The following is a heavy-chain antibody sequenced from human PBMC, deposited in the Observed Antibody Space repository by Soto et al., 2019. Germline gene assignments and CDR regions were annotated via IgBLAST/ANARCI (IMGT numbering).Heavy chain of an antibody. J-gene: IGHJ6*02. CDR1: GYTFTSYY. D-gene: IGHD3-9*01. Sequence: ASVKVSRKASGYTFTSYYMHWVRQAPGKGREWMGIINPSGGSTSYAQKFQGRVTMTRDTSMSTGYMELSSLRSEETAVYYCATREINYDIVTGYYKAYYYYGMDVWGQGTTVTVSS. V-gene: IGHV1-46*01. CDR2: INPSGGST. CDR3: ATREINYDIVTGYYKAYYYYGMDV.